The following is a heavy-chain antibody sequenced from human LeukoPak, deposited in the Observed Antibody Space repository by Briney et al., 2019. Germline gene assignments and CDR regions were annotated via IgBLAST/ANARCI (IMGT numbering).Heavy chain of an antibody. Sequence: PGGSLRLSCAASGFTFSSYAMSWVRQAPGKGLEWVSAISGSGGSTYYADSVKGRFTISRDNSKNTLYLQMNSLRAEDTAVYYCAKVDKLLLWFGEFNWFDPWGQGTLVTVSS. J-gene: IGHJ5*02. CDR2: ISGSGGST. V-gene: IGHV3-23*01. D-gene: IGHD3-10*01. CDR3: AKVDKLLLWFGEFNWFDP. CDR1: GFTFSSYA.